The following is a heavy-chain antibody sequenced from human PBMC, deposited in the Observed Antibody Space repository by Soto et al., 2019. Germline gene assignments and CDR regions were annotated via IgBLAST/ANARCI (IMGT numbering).Heavy chain of an antibody. V-gene: IGHV1-69*13. CDR3: ARQPYDSSGYYVNWFDP. Sequence: SVKVSCKASGGTFSSYAISWVRQAPGQGLEWMGGIIPIFGTANYAQKFQGRVTITADESTSTAYMELSSLRSEDTAVYYCARQPYDSSGYYVNWFDPWGQGTLVTVSS. CDR1: GGTFSSYA. J-gene: IGHJ5*02. D-gene: IGHD3-22*01. CDR2: IIPIFGTA.